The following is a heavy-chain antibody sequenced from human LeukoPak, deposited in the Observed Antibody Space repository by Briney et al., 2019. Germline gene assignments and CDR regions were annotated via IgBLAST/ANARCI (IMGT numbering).Heavy chain of an antibody. J-gene: IGHJ4*02. V-gene: IGHV3-74*01. Sequence: GGSLRLSCAVPGFTFSDYWMHWVRQAPGKGLVWVSRIKSDGSSTSYADSVKGRFTISRDNAKNTLYLQMNSLRAEDTAVYYCARDLDRSLGDYWGQGTLVTVSS. CDR1: GFTFSDYW. CDR3: ARDLDRSLGDY. D-gene: IGHD3/OR15-3a*01. CDR2: IKSDGSST.